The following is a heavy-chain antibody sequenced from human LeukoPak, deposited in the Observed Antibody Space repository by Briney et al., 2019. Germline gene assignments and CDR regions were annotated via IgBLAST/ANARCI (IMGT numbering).Heavy chain of an antibody. D-gene: IGHD3-22*01. Sequence: SETLSLTCTVSGGSISSYYWSWIRQPPGKGLEWIGYIYYSGSTNYNPSLKSRVTISVDTSKNQFSLKLSSVTAADTAVYYCARSYDSRGYYYYGMDVWGQGTTVTVSS. V-gene: IGHV4-59*01. CDR3: ARSYDSRGYYYYGMDV. CDR1: GGSISSYY. J-gene: IGHJ6*02. CDR2: IYYSGST.